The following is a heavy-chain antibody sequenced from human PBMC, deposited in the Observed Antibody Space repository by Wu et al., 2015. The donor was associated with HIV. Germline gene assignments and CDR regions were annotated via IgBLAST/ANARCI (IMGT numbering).Heavy chain of an antibody. Sequence: QVQLVQSGAEVKKPGASVKISCKTSGYTFSIYGITWVRQAPGQGLEWMGWISAYNGNTNYAQKLQGRVTMTTDTSTSTAYMELRSLRSDDTAVYYCARLLAVAGTDPFDYWGQGTLVTVSS. CDR3: ARLLAVAGTDPFDY. CDR1: GYTFSIYG. D-gene: IGHD6-19*01. J-gene: IGHJ4*02. CDR2: ISAYNGNT. V-gene: IGHV1-18*01.